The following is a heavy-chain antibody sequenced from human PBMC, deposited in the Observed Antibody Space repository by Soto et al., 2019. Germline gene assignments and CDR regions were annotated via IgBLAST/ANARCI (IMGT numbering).Heavy chain of an antibody. V-gene: IGHV4-59*01. Sequence: PSETLSLTCAVYGGSFSNYYWSWIRQPPGKGLEWIGDIIYNGDTSYSPSLKSRVTISLDTSKKQFSLNLSSVTAADTAMYYCARVFYGELDFALWFDPWGQGTLVTVSS. D-gene: IGHD3-10*01. CDR2: IIYNGDT. CDR3: ARVFYGELDFALWFDP. CDR1: GGSFSNYY. J-gene: IGHJ5*02.